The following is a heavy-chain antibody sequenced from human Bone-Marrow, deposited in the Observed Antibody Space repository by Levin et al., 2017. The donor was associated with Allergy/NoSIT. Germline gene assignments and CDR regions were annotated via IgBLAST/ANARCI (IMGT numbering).Heavy chain of an antibody. CDR1: GDSIVRSLYY. J-gene: IGHJ4*02. D-gene: IGHD3-22*01. CDR3: VRLITASGDN. CDR2: IHYSGTT. Sequence: SETLSLTCSVSGDSIVRSLYYWGWIRQPPGKGLEWIGSIHYSGTTRYNPSLESRVTISADTSKNQFSLNLTSVTAADTAVYYCVRLITASGDNWGQGTLVLVSS. V-gene: IGHV4-39*01.